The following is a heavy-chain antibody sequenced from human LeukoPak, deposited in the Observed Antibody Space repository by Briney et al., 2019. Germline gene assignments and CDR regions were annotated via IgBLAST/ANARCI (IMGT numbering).Heavy chain of an antibody. J-gene: IGHJ3*02. CDR2: IYYSGST. V-gene: IGHV4-59*01. D-gene: IGHD3-10*01. CDR1: GGSISSYH. Sequence: PSETLSLTCTVSGGSISSYHWSWIRQPPGKGLEWIGYIYYSGSTNYNPSLKSRVTISLDTSKNQFSLKLSSVTAADTAVYYCARDSGGRDAFDIWGQGTMVTVSS. CDR3: ARDSGGRDAFDI.